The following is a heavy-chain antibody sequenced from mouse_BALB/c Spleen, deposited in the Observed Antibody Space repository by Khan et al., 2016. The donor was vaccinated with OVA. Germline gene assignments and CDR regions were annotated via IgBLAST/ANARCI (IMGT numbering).Heavy chain of an antibody. CDR3: ARGLNYYGSVFAY. Sequence: QIQLVQSGPELKKPGETVKISCKASGYTFTNFGMNWVKQAPGKALKWMGWINTSTGEPTYADDFKGRFAFSLETSASTAYLQINNLKNEDMATYFCARGLNYYGSVFAYWGQGTLVTVSA. CDR2: INTSTGEP. D-gene: IGHD1-1*01. J-gene: IGHJ3*01. V-gene: IGHV9-1*02. CDR1: GYTFTNFG.